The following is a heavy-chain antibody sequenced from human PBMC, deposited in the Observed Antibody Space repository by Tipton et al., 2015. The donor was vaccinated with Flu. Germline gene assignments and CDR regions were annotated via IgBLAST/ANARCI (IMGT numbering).Heavy chain of an antibody. CDR1: GDSIRSSNYY. V-gene: IGHV4-39*07. CDR3: AREAYSSNWPNWFDP. Sequence: TLSLTCAVSGDSIRSSNYYWGWIRQPPGKGLEWIGNIFHSGNTYHNPSLKSRVTISIDTSKNQFSLKLSSVTAADTAVYYCAREAYSSNWPNWFDPWGQGTLVSVSS. CDR2: IFHSGNT. J-gene: IGHJ5*02. D-gene: IGHD6-13*01.